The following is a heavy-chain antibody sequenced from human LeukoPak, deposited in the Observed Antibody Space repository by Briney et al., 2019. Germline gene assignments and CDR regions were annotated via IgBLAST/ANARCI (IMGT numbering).Heavy chain of an antibody. J-gene: IGHJ4*02. CDR3: ARDEEVVAANTVDY. D-gene: IGHD2-15*01. V-gene: IGHV3-7*01. CDR1: GLTFSSSW. Sequence: PGGSLRLSCAVSGLTFSSSWMDWVRQAPGKGLEWVASINPDGNKKYSADSVKGRFTISRDNAENSLYLQMNSLRAEDTAVYYCARDEEVVAANTVDYWGQGTLVTVSS. CDR2: INPDGNKK.